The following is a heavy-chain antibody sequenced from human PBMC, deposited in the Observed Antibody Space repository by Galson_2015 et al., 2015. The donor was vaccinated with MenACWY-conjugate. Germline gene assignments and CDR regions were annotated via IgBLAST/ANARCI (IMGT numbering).Heavy chain of an antibody. V-gene: IGHV3-21*01. CDR1: GFTFSSYS. Sequence: SLRLSCAASGFTFSSYSMNWVRQAPGKGLEWVSSISSSSSYIYYADSVKGRFTISRDNAKNSLYLQMNSLRAEDTAVYYCARGRGCSSTSCYKDYWGQGTLVTVSS. CDR3: ARGRGCSSTSCYKDY. CDR2: ISSSSSYI. D-gene: IGHD2-2*02. J-gene: IGHJ4*02.